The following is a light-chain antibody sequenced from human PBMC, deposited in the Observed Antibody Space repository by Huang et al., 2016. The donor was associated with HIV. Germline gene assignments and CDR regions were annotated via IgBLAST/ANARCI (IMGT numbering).Light chain of an antibody. CDR3: LQYDSYPWT. CDR2: GTS. CDR1: QGINNY. V-gene: IGKV1-17*03. J-gene: IGKJ1*01. Sequence: DIQMTQSPSAMSASLGDIVTITCRARQGINNYLAWFQQKPGKVPKRLIYGTSNLQSGVPSRFSGSGSGTEFTLTITRLQPEDFATYYCLQYDSYPWTFGQGTEVEV.